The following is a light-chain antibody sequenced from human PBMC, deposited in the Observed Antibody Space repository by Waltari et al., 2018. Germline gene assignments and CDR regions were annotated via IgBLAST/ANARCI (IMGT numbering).Light chain of an antibody. CDR2: AAS. CDR3: QQGHSVPPT. CDR1: QDIGSS. V-gene: IGKV1-12*01. J-gene: IGKJ1*01. Sequence: EIQMTQSPSSVFASVGDRVAITCRATQDIGSSLVWYQQKPGQGPNLLIYAASNLQSGVPSRFSGSGSVTDFTLTINSLQPEDFATYYCQQGHSVPPTFGQGTRVEIK.